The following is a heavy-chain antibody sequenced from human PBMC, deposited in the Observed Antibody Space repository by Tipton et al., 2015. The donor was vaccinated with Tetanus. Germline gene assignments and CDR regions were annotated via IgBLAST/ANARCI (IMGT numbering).Heavy chain of an antibody. CDR2: ISGSDGNI. CDR3: AKRTITFDY. V-gene: IGHV3-23*01. CDR1: GFTIRTYA. Sequence: SLRLSCAVSGFTIRTYAMSWVRQAPGKGLEWVSGISGSDGNIYYADSVKGRFTISRDNSKNTLFLQMNSLRAEDTAVYYCAKRTITFDYWGQGTLVTVSS. D-gene: IGHD5-24*01. J-gene: IGHJ4*02.